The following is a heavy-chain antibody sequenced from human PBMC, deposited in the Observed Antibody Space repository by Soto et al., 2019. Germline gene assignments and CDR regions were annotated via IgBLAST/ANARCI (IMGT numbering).Heavy chain of an antibody. CDR1: ADTFTSYY. D-gene: IGHD6-13*01. CDR3: ARDGPIAAAGRENYYYYGMDV. Sequence: GASVKVSCKAPADTFTSYYIHWVRQAPGQGLEWMGGIIPIFGTANYAQKFQGRVTITADESTSTAYMELSSLRSEDTAVYYCARDGPIAAAGRENYYYYGMDVWGQGTTVTVSS. V-gene: IGHV1-69*13. CDR2: IIPIFGTA. J-gene: IGHJ6*02.